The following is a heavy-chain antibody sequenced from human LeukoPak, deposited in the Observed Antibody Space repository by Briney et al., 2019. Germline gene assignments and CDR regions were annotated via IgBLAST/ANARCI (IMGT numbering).Heavy chain of an antibody. CDR3: ARPGPTNDRNPYFQH. J-gene: IGHJ1*01. CDR1: GYSFTSYW. V-gene: IGHV5-51*01. D-gene: IGHD2-8*01. CDR2: IYPGDSDT. Sequence: GESLKISCKGSGYSFTSYWIGWVRQMPGKGLGWMGIIYPGDSDTRYSPSFQGQVTISADKSISTAYLQWSSLKASDTAMYYCARPGPTNDRNPYFQHWGQGTLVTVSS.